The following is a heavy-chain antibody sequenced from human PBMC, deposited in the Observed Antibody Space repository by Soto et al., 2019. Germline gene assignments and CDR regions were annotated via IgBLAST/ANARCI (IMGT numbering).Heavy chain of an antibody. J-gene: IGHJ4*02. Sequence: PGGSLRLSCAGSGFTINSYDMSWVRQAPRKGLEWVSTISASGDSTYYADSVKGRFTISRDNSENTLYLQMNSLRAEDTAVYYCAKSSSYYDILTGYSFNYFDYWRQGTLVTVSS. CDR1: GFTINSYD. V-gene: IGHV3-23*01. D-gene: IGHD3-9*01. CDR3: AKSSSYYDILTGYSFNYFDY. CDR2: ISASGDST.